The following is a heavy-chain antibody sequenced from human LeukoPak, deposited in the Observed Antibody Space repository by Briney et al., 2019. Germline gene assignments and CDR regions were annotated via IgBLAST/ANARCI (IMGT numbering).Heavy chain of an antibody. D-gene: IGHD2-2*01. CDR2: ISYDGSNK. CDR1: GFTFSSYA. Sequence: GRSLRLSCAASGFTFSSYAMHWVRQAPGKGLEWVAVISYDGSNKYYADSVRGRFTISRDNSKNTLYLQMNSLRAEDTAVYYCARVSSDTKDIVVVGEGPDYWGQGILVTVSS. CDR3: ARVSSDTKDIVVVGEGPDY. J-gene: IGHJ4*02. V-gene: IGHV3-30-3*01.